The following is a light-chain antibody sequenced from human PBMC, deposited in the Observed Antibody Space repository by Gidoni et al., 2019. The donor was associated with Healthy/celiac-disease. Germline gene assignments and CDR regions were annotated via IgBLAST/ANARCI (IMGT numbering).Light chain of an antibody. V-gene: IGKV3-20*01. Sequence: EIVLTQSPGTLSLSPGERATLSCRASQSVSSSYLAWYQQNPGQAPRRLIYGASSRATGIPDRFSGSGSGTDFTLTISRLEPEDFAVYYCQQYGSSPVTFGQGTKLEIK. J-gene: IGKJ2*01. CDR1: QSVSSSY. CDR3: QQYGSSPVT. CDR2: GAS.